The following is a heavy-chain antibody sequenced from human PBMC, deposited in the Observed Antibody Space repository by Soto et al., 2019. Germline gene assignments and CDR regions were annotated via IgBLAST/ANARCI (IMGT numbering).Heavy chain of an antibody. CDR2: IILIFGTA. CDR3: AISAAGDKFDY. J-gene: IGHJ4*02. V-gene: IGHV1-69*13. Sequence: ASVKVSCKASGGTFSSYAISWVRQAPGQGLEWMGGIILIFGTANYAQKFQGRVTITADESTSTAYMELSSLRSEDTAVYYCAISAAGDKFDYWGQGTLVTVSS. CDR1: GGTFSSYA. D-gene: IGHD6-13*01.